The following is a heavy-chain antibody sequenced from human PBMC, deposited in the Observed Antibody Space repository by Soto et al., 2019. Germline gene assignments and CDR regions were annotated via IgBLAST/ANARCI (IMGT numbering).Heavy chain of an antibody. CDR3: ARGDREDIAVVRGVRPGEYGVDV. V-gene: IGHV3-30-3*01. Sequence: QVQLVESGGGVVQPGRSLRLSCAASGFTFRSYAMHWVRQAPGKGLECVAVISYDGSNKFYRDYVKGRFTISRDNSKNTLYLQINSLRYEDTAVYYCARGDREDIAVVRGVRPGEYGVDVWGQGTTVTVSS. D-gene: IGHD2-15*01. CDR2: ISYDGSNK. J-gene: IGHJ6*02. CDR1: GFTFRSYA.